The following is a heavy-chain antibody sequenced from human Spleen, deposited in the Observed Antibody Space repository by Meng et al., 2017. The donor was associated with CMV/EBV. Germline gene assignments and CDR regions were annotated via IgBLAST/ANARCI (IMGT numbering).Heavy chain of an antibody. CDR1: GFTFSDYY. CDR2: ISSSGSTI. CDR3: AKDTNWRGTAFDT. Sequence: CAASGFTFSDYYMSWIRQAPGKGLEWVSYISSSGSTIYYADSVKGRFTISRDNAKNSLYLEMNSLRADDTAVYYCAKDTNWRGTAFDTWGQGTLVTVSS. D-gene: IGHD2-8*01. J-gene: IGHJ5*02. V-gene: IGHV3-11*04.